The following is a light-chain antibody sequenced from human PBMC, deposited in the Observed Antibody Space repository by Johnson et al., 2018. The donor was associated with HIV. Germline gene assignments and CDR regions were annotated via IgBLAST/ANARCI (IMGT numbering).Light chain of an antibody. J-gene: IGLJ1*01. CDR2: EDY. Sequence: TQPPSVSAAPGQRVNISCSGHSSNIENYFVSWYQQLPGAAPRLLIYEDYKRPSGIPDRFSGSKSGASAPLGITGLQTGDEADYYCGVWDASLSPHYVFGTGTTITVL. CDR3: GVWDASLSPHYV. V-gene: IGLV1-51*02. CDR1: SSNIENYF.